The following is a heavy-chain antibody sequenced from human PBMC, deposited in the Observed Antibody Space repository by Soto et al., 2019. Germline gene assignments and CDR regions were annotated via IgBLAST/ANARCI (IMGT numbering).Heavy chain of an antibody. V-gene: IGHV3-33*08. CDR2: INNDGSNT. J-gene: IGHJ6*03. Sequence: GGSLRLSCAASGFTFSSYWMHWVRQAPGKGLVWVAGINNDGSNTYYADSVKGRFTISRDNSKNTLYLQMNSLRAEDTAVYYRARDPWMATILDSYYMDVWGKGTTVTVS. CDR1: GFTFSSYW. D-gene: IGHD5-12*01. CDR3: ARDPWMATILDSYYMDV.